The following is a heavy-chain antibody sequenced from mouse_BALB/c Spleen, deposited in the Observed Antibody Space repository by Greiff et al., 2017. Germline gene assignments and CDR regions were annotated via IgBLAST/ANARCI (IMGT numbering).Heavy chain of an antibody. CDR3: APMITTRAMDY. V-gene: IGHV1S41*01. CDR1: GYTFTSYW. Sequence: DLVKPGASVKLSCKASGYTFTSYWINWIKQRPGQGLEWIGRIAPGSGSTYYNEMFKGKATLTVDTSSSTAYIQLSSLSSEDSAVYFCAPMITTRAMDYWGQGTTLTVSS. J-gene: IGHJ2*01. CDR2: IAPGSGST. D-gene: IGHD2-4*01.